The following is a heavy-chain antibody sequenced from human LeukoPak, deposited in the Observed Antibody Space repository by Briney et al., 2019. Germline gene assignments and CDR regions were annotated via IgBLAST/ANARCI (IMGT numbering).Heavy chain of an antibody. J-gene: IGHJ4*02. V-gene: IGHV3-23*01. CDR1: GFTLSTNA. CDR3: AKDVGKWESLHFFDY. CDR2: ISGSGAST. Sequence: GGSLRLSCLTSGFTLSTNATSWVRQAPGKGLEWISGISGSGASTYYADSVKGRFTISRDDSRNTLYLQMNSLRGDDTAVYYCAKDVGKWESLHFFDYWGQGTLVTVSS. D-gene: IGHD1-26*01.